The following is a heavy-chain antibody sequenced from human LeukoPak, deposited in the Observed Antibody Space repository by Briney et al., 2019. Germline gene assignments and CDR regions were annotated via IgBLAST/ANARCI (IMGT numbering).Heavy chain of an antibody. V-gene: IGHV4-34*01. Sequence: PPETLSLTCAVCGGSFSDYYWNWIRQPPGKGLEWIGEINHSGSTNYSPSLKSRVTMSVDTFKNQFSLTLSSVTAADTAVYYCARVQDFETRGYYLGYWGHGTLVTVSS. CDR2: INHSGST. D-gene: IGHD3-22*01. J-gene: IGHJ4*01. CDR3: ARVQDFETRGYYLGY. CDR1: GGSFSDYY.